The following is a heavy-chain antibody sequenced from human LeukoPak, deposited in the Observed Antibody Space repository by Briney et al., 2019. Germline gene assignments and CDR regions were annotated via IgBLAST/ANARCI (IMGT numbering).Heavy chain of an antibody. D-gene: IGHD3-10*01. V-gene: IGHV3-23*01. CDR2: ISGSGGST. CDR3: AKDVLLWFGEGNYFDY. Sequence: PGGSLRLSCAASGFTFSSYGMHWVRQAPGKGLEWVSAISGSGGSTYYADSVKGRFTISRDNSKNTLYLQMNSLRAEDTAVYYCAKDVLLWFGEGNYFDYWGQGTLVTVSS. CDR1: GFTFSSYG. J-gene: IGHJ4*02.